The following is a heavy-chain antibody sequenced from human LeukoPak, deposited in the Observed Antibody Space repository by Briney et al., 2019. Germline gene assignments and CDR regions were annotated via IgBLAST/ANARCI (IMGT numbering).Heavy chain of an antibody. D-gene: IGHD4-11*01. CDR2: IIPIFGTA. CDR3: AGKYYSNYFDY. Sequence: ASVKVSCKASGGTFSSYAISWVRQAPGQGLEWMGGIIPIFGTANYAQKFQGRVTITTDESTSTAYMELSSLRSEDTAVYYCAGKYYSNYFDYWGQGTLVTVSS. V-gene: IGHV1-69*05. J-gene: IGHJ4*02. CDR1: GGTFSSYA.